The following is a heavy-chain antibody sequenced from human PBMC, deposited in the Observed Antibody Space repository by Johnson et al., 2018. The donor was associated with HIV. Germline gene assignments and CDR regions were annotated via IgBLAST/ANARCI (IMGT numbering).Heavy chain of an antibody. CDR2: ISYDGSNK. D-gene: IGHD4-23*01. Sequence: QVQLVESGGGVVQPGRSLRLSCAASGFTFSSYAMHWVRQARGKGLEWVAVISYDGSNKYYADSVKGRFTISRDNSKNTLYLQMNSLRAEDTAVYYCACADIGGNPDAFDIWGQGTMVTVSS. CDR3: ACADIGGNPDAFDI. J-gene: IGHJ3*02. CDR1: GFTFSSYA. V-gene: IGHV3-30-3*01.